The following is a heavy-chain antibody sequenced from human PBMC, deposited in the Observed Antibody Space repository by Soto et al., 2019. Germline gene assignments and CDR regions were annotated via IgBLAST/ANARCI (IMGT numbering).Heavy chain of an antibody. J-gene: IGHJ4*02. CDR1: GFTFRTYA. V-gene: IGHV3-30*04. CDR2: ISYDGSNT. Sequence: HPGGSLSLSCAASGFTFRTYAMHWVRQAPGKGLEWVAVISYDGSNTYYADSVKGRFTISRDSSKNTLYLQMNSLRTEDSAVYYCARDSETNGYSYDYFDYWGQGTLVTVSS. CDR3: ARDSETNGYSYDYFDY. D-gene: IGHD5-18*01.